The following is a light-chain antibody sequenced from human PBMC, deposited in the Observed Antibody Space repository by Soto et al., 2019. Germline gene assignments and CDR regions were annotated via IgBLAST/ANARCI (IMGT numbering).Light chain of an antibody. J-gene: IGKJ1*01. CDR2: GAS. CDR3: QQYNNWLTWT. V-gene: IGKV3-15*01. CDR1: QSVSSN. Sequence: IVMTDSPATLSVSPGERASLSFRSIQSVSSNLALYQQKPGQAPRLLIYGASTRATGIPARFSGSGSGTAFTLTISSPQSEDFAVYYCQQYNNWLTWTFGQGTKVDIK.